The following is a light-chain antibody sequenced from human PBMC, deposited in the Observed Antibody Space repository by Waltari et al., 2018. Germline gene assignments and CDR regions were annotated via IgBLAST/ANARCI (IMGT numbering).Light chain of an antibody. V-gene: IGKV3-15*01. CDR1: QSVSTN. J-gene: IGKJ3*01. CDR3: QQYYNWPPAFT. CDR2: AAS. Sequence: EIVMTQSPATLSVSPGERATLSCRAGQSVSTNLAWYQQKPGQAPRLLIYAASTRATGIPARFSGSGSGTEFTRTISSLQSEDFAVYHCQQYYNWPPAFTFGPGTRVDIK.